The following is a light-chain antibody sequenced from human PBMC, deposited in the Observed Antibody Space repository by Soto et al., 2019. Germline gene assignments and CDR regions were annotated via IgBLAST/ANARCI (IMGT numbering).Light chain of an antibody. CDR1: QGISSY. CDR2: AAS. J-gene: IGKJ2*01. CDR3: QHTTDFT. V-gene: IGKV1-9*01. Sequence: DLQLTQSPSFLSASVGDTVTITCRASQGISSYLAWYQQKPGKAPKLLISAASTLQGGVPSRFSGSGSGTQFTLTISSLQAEDFATYYCQHTTDFTFGQGTKVEIK.